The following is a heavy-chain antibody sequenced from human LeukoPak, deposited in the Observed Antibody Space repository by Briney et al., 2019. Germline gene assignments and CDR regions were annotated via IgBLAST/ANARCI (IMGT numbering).Heavy chain of an antibody. J-gene: IGHJ2*01. D-gene: IGHD5-12*01. Sequence: ASVKVSSRASGYTFTGYYMHWVRQAPGQGLEWMGWINPNSGGTNYAQKFQGRVTMTRDTSISTAYMELSRLRSDDTAVYYCTSEDSGYDLWYFDLWGRGTLVTVSS. CDR1: GYTFTGYY. V-gene: IGHV1-2*02. CDR2: INPNSGGT. CDR3: TSEDSGYDLWYFDL.